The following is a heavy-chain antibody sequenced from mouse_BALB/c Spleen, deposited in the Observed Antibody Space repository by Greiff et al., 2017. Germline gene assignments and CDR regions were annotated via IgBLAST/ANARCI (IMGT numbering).Heavy chain of an antibody. Sequence: VQLQESGAELVKPGASVKMSCKAFGYTFTTYPIEWMKQNHGKSLEWIGNFHPYNDDTKYNEKFKGMAKLTVEKSSSTVYLELSRLTSDDSAVYYCARPTMITTRAMDYWGQGTSVTVSS. CDR1: GYTFTTYP. CDR2: FHPYNDDT. J-gene: IGHJ4*01. D-gene: IGHD2-4*01. CDR3: ARPTMITTRAMDY. V-gene: IGHV1-47*01.